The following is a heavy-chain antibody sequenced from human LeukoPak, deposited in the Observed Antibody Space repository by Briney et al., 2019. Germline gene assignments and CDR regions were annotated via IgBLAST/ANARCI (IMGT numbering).Heavy chain of an antibody. J-gene: IGHJ6*03. CDR3: ARLRKPAGTTPPYYYYYYYMDV. V-gene: IGHV4-34*01. CDR1: GGSFSGYY. CDR2: INHSGST. D-gene: IGHD6-13*01. Sequence: SETLSLTCAVYGGSFSGYYWSWIRQPPGKGLEWTGEINHSGSTNYNPSLKSRVTISVDTSKNQFSLKLSSVTAADTAVYYCARLRKPAGTTPPYYYYYYYMDVWGKGTTVTISS.